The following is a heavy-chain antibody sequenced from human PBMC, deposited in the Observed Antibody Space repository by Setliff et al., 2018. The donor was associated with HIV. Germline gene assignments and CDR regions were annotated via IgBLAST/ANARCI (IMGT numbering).Heavy chain of an antibody. V-gene: IGHV1-69*10. Sequence: SVKVSCKASGGTFSNYAITWVRQAPGQGLEWVGATVPLLNTTNYAPEFQGRVTITADKSTNIAYMELRSLRSEDTAVYYCVDSSGYYQRGATYEPRTTYYYYMDVWGKGTTVTVSS. D-gene: IGHD3-22*01. CDR3: VDSSGYYQRGATYEPRTTYYYYMDV. CDR1: GGTFSNYA. CDR2: TVPLLNTT. J-gene: IGHJ6*03.